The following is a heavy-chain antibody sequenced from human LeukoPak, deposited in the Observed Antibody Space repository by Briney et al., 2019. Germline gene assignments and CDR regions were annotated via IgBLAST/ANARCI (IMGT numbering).Heavy chain of an antibody. J-gene: IGHJ3*02. V-gene: IGHV3-23*01. CDR1: GFTFTNHA. D-gene: IGHD4-17*01. CDR3: ARDPSGDYVGAFEM. Sequence: GGSLRVSCAASGFTFTNHAMIWVRQAPGRGLEGVSAIRSGGDGTLYADSVKGRFTISRDNSKNTLFLQMNNMRAEDTAVYYCARDPSGDYVGAFEMWGAGTKVTVS. CDR2: IRSGGDGT.